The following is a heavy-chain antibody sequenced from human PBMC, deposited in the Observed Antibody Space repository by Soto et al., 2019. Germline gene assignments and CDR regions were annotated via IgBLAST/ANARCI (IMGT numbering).Heavy chain of an antibody. CDR1: VFTFEDYA. CDR2: ISWDGGTT. V-gene: IGHV3-43*01. CDR3: AKEIDSSSSYYVFDY. J-gene: IGHJ4*02. D-gene: IGHD3-22*01. Sequence: PGGSLRLACAASVFTFEDYAMHWVRQPPGKGLEWVSGISWDGGTTNYADSVKGRFTISRDNSKNSLYLQMNSLRTEDTALYYCAKEIDSSSSYYVFDYWGQGTLVTVSS.